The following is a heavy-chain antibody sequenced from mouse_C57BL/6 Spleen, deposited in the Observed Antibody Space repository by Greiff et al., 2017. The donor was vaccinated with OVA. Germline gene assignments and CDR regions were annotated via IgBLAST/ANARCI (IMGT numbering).Heavy chain of an antibody. Sequence: QVQLQQSGAELVKPGASVKLSCKASGYTFTEYTIHWVKQRSGQGLEWIGWFYPGSGSIKYNEKFKDKATLTADKSSSTVYMELSRLTSEDSAVYCCARHEGGHSNYPYYAMDYWGQGTSVTVSS. CDR1: GYTFTEYT. V-gene: IGHV1-62-2*01. J-gene: IGHJ4*01. CDR3: ARHEGGHSNYPYYAMDY. CDR2: FYPGSGSI. D-gene: IGHD2-5*01.